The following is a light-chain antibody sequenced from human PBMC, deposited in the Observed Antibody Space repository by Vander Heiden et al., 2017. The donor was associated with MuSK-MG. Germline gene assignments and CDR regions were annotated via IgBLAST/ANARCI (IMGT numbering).Light chain of an antibody. V-gene: IGKV3-20*01. J-gene: IGKJ1*01. CDR2: GTS. CDR3: QQHGSLPRT. CDR1: QSVSSNY. Sequence: EIVLTQSPGTLSLSPGERATLSCRASQSVSSNYLAWYQQKPGQAPRVLIYGTSARATGVPDRFSGSGSGTEFTLTISRVEPEDFAVYYCQQHGSLPRTFGQGTKVEIK.